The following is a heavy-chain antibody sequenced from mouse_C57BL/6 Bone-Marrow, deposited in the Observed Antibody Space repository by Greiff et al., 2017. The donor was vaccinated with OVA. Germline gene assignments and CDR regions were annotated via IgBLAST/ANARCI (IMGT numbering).Heavy chain of an antibody. D-gene: IGHD2-2*01. Sequence: KLMESGEGLVKPGGSLKLSCAASGFTFSSYAMSWVRQTPEKRLEWVAYISSGGDYIYYADTVKGRFTISRDNARNTLYLQMSSLKSEDTAMYYCTGGLPDYYAMDYWGQGTSVTVSS. CDR3: TGGLPDYYAMDY. V-gene: IGHV5-9-1*02. CDR2: ISSGGDYI. CDR1: GFTFSSYA. J-gene: IGHJ4*01.